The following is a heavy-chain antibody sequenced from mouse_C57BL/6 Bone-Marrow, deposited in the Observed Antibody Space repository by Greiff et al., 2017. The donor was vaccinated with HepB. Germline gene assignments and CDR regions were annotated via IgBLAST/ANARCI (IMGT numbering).Heavy chain of an antibody. CDR3: ARPPYYGSSHWYFDV. D-gene: IGHD1-1*01. CDR1: GYSFTGYY. J-gene: IGHJ1*03. V-gene: IGHV1-42*01. Sequence: EVKLQQSGPELVKPGASVKISCKASGYSFTGYYMNWVKQSPEKSLEWIGEINPSTGGTTYNQKFKAKATLTVDKSSSTAYMQLKSLTSEDSAVYYCARPPYYGSSHWYFDVWGTGTTVTVSS. CDR2: INPSTGGT.